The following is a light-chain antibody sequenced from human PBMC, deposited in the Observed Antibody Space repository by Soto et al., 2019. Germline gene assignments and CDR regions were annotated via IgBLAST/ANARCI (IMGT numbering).Light chain of an antibody. J-gene: IGKJ1*01. CDR1: QSVSRR. V-gene: IGKV3-20*01. CDR2: GAS. Sequence: EIVLTQSPGTLSLSPGGRATLSCRASQSVSRRLAWYQHRPGQSPRLLISGASMRASGVPVRFSGSGSGTDFTLTISRLEPEDFAVYYCQHYGETPITFGLGTKVDI. CDR3: QHYGETPIT.